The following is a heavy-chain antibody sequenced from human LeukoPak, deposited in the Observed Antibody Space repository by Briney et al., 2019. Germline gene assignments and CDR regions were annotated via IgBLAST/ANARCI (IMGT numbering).Heavy chain of an antibody. CDR2: INAYNDNT. Sequence: GASVTVSCKASGYTFNSAGISWVRQAPGQGLEWMGWINAYNDNTKYAEKLQGRVTMTTDTSTSTAYMELRSLRSDDTAVYYCARTTNSYYYYYYIDVWGKGTTVTASS. J-gene: IGHJ6*03. CDR3: ARTTNSYYYYYYIDV. CDR1: GYTFNSAG. D-gene: IGHD1-26*01. V-gene: IGHV1-18*01.